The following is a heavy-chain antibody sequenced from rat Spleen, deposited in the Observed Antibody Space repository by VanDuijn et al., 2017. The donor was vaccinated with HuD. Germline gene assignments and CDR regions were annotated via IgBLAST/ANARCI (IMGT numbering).Heavy chain of an antibody. CDR1: GYSITSSY. CDR3: ARNNNPYVMDA. J-gene: IGHJ4*01. Sequence: EVQFQESGPGLVKPSQSLSLKCSVTGYSITSSYRWNWIRKFPGNKMEWMGYISYSGSTSYNPSLKSRISITRDTSKNQFFLQLNSVTTEDTATYYCARNNNPYVMDAWGQGASVTVSS. CDR2: ISYSGST. D-gene: IGHD1-10*01. V-gene: IGHV3-1*01.